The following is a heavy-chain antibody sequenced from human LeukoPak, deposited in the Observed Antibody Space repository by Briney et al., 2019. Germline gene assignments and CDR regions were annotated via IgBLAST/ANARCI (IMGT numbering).Heavy chain of an antibody. D-gene: IGHD5-18*01. CDR1: GYTFTGYY. Sequence: ASVKVSCKASGYTFTGYYMHWVRQAPGQGLEWMGWINPNSGGTNYAQKFQGRVTMTRDTSISTAYMELSRLRSDDTAVYYCGSRLDTAMVSYYFDYWGQGTLVTVSS. V-gene: IGHV1-2*02. CDR3: GSRLDTAMVSYYFDY. CDR2: INPNSGGT. J-gene: IGHJ4*02.